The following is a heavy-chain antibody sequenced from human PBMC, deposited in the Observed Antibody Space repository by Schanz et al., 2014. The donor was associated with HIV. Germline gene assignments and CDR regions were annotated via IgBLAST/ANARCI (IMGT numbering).Heavy chain of an antibody. J-gene: IGHJ4*02. V-gene: IGHV3-30*18. CDR1: GFTFSNAW. CDR2: ISYDGSNE. Sequence: VQLVESGGGLVKPGGSLRLSCAASGFTFSNAWMSWVRQAPGKGLEWVAVISYDGSNEYYGDSVKGRFTISRDNSKNTLYLQMNSLRVEDTAVYYCANEEVPNDYWGQGTLVTVSS. CDR3: ANEEVPNDY.